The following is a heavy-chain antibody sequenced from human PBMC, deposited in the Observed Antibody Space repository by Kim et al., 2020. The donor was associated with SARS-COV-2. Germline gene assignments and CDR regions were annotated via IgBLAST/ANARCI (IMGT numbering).Heavy chain of an antibody. CDR2: INQDGTRI. CDR1: GFTFSSYW. D-gene: IGHD3-16*01. CDR3: ARDDPSWVGIYYFYDLDV. Sequence: GGSLRLSCTVSGFTFSSYWMSWVRQAPGKGLEWVANINQDGTRIYYVDSVKGRFTISRDNIKKTLSLQMNDLRAEDTAVYYCARDDPSWVGIYYFYDLDVWGQGTTVTVSS. J-gene: IGHJ6*02. V-gene: IGHV3-7*03.